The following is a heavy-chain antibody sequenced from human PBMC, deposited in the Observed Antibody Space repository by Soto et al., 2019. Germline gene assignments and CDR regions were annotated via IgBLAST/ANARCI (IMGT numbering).Heavy chain of an antibody. CDR2: ISGSGRT. D-gene: IGHD3-3*01. CDR1: GFTFGSSA. Sequence: GGSLRLSCAASGFTFGSSAMTWVRLAPGKGLEWVSSISGSGRTYYADSVKGRFTISRDNSKNTLYLQMNSLRAEDTAIYRCAKGPTIFGVVITYSYYYGMDVWRQGTTVTVSS. V-gene: IGHV3-23*01. CDR3: AKGPTIFGVVITYSYYYGMDV. J-gene: IGHJ6*02.